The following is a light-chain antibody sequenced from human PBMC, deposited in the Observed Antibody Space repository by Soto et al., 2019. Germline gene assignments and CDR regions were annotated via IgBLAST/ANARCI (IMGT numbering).Light chain of an antibody. J-gene: IGKJ1*01. CDR2: KAS. CDR3: QKYDTASLT. Sequence: DIQMTQSPSTLSASVGDRVIITCRASQSISSWLAWYQQKPGKAPNLLIYKASTLKSGVPSRFSGSGSGTEFTLTISSLQPEDFATYYCQKYDTASLTFGQGTKVEIK. V-gene: IGKV1-5*03. CDR1: QSISSW.